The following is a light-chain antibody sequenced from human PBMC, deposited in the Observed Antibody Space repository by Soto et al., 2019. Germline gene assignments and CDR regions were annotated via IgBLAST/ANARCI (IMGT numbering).Light chain of an antibody. CDR1: QSIGDNY. V-gene: IGKV3-20*01. CDR2: TAS. J-gene: IGKJ1*01. Sequence: EIVLTQSPGTLSLSPGARATLSCRASQSIGDNYLAWYQQKPGQAPSLLIHTASSRVTGIPERFSGSGSGTDFTLTITRLEPEDFAVYFCQQYGDSPRTFGQGTMVEVK. CDR3: QQYGDSPRT.